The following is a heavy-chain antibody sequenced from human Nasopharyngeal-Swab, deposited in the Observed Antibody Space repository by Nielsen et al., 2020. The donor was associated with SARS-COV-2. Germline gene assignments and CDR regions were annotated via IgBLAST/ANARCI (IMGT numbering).Heavy chain of an antibody. CDR2: ISELGTGI. CDR1: GFSITTYG. J-gene: IGHJ3*01. V-gene: IGHV3-23*01. D-gene: IGHD2-2*03. Sequence: GESLKISCAASGFSITTYGMTWVRQAPGKGLEWISGISELGTGIYYADSVWGRFTISRDTSKNTVYLQMDSLSVEDTAVYYCAKGSAAMDLWGRGTMVTVSS. CDR3: AKGSAAMDL.